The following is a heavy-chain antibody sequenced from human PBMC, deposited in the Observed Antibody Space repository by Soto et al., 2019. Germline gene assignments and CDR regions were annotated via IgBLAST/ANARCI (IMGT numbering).Heavy chain of an antibody. CDR2: INPSGGST. D-gene: IGHD6-13*01. V-gene: IGHV1-46*01. CDR3: ARDPAAAPYYYYGMDV. CDR1: GYTFTSYY. J-gene: IGHJ6*02. Sequence: ASVKVSCKASGYTFTSYYMHWVRQAPGQGLEWMGIINPSGGSTSYAQKFQGRATMTRDTSTSTVYMELSSLRSEDTAVYYCARDPAAAPYYYYGMDVWGQGTTVTVSS.